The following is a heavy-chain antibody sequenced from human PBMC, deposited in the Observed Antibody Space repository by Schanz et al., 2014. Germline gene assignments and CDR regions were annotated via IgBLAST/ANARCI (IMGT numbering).Heavy chain of an antibody. CDR3: ARKMKLGVYGGKGHDSLDI. CDR1: GFSVGNKY. J-gene: IGHJ3*02. V-gene: IGHV3-74*02. Sequence: EVQLVESGGGLVQPGGSLRLSCAASGFSVGNKYMNWVRQDPGKGLVWVARINSVGSNTDYADSVTGRFTISRDNAKNTLYLQMNTLRAEDTAVYYCARKMKLGVYGGKGHDSLDIWGQGTMVTVSS. CDR2: INSVGSNT. D-gene: IGHD4-17*01.